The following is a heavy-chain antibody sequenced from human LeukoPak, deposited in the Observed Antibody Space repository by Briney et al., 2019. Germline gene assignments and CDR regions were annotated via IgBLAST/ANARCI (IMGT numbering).Heavy chain of an antibody. V-gene: IGHV3-53*01. CDR1: GFTVSSNY. D-gene: IGHD3-10*01. J-gene: IGHJ1*01. CDR2: IYSGGST. Sequence: GGSLRLSCAASGFTVSSNYMSWVRQAPGKGLEWVSVIYSGGSTYYADSVKGRFTISRDNSKNTLYLQMNSLRAEDTAVYYCAKDPSYYGSGSPPSLHWGQGTLVTVSS. CDR3: AKDPSYYGSGSPPSLH.